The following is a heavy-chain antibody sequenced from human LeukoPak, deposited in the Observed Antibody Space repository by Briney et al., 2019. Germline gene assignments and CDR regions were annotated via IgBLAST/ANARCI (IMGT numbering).Heavy chain of an antibody. CDR3: ANNWKNGNFDY. V-gene: IGHV3-7*01. D-gene: IGHD1-20*01. CDR1: GFTFSSYW. CDR2: IKQDGSEK. J-gene: IGHJ4*02. Sequence: GGSLRLSCAASGFTFSSYWMSWVRQAPGKGLEWVANIKQDGSEKYYADSVKGRFTISRDNSKNTLYLQMNSLRAEDTAVYYCANNWKNGNFDYWGQGTLVTVSS.